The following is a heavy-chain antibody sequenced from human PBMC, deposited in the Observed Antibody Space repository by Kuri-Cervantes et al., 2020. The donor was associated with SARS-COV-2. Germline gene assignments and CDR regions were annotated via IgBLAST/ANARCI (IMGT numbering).Heavy chain of an antibody. CDR3: ARDYGAAGTVDY. Sequence: GGSLRLSCAASGFTFDDYAMHWVRQAPGKGLEWISAISGSGGSTYYADSVKGRFTISRDNSENTLYLQMNSLRAEDTAVYYCARDYGAAGTVDYWGQGTLVTVSS. CDR2: ISGSGGST. D-gene: IGHD6-13*01. V-gene: IGHV3-23*01. CDR1: GFTFDDYA. J-gene: IGHJ4*02.